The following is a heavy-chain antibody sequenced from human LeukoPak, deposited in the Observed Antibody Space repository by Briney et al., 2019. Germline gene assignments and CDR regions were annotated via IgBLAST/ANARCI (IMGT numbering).Heavy chain of an antibody. V-gene: IGHV3-48*03. CDR1: GFTFSTYT. D-gene: IGHD3-10*02. CDR2: ISSSGSTI. J-gene: IGHJ6*04. CDR3: AELGITMIGGV. Sequence: GGSLRLSCAASGFTFSTYTMNWVRQAPGKGLEWVSYISSSGSTIYYADSVKGRFTISRDNAKNSLYLQMNGLRAEDTAVYYCAELGITMIGGVWGKGTTVTISS.